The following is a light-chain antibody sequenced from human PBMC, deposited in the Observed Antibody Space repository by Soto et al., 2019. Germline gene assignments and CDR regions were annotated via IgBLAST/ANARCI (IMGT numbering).Light chain of an antibody. V-gene: IGLV2-14*01. J-gene: IGLJ1*01. CDR3: SSYTIRSTYV. CDR2: EVS. Sequence: QSALTQPASVSGSPGQSIIISCTGTSSDVGGYNYVSWYQQHPGKAPQLMIYEVSNRPSGVSNRFSASKSGNTASLNISGLQAQDAEDSYSSSYTIRSTYVFGTGTKV. CDR1: SSDVGGYNY.